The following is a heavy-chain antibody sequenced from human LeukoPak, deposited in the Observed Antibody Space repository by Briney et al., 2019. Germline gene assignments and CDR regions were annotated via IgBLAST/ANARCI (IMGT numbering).Heavy chain of an antibody. J-gene: IGHJ6*02. Sequence: SVKVSCKASGGTFRSHAINWVRQAPGQGLEWMGGVIPMFGTANYAQNFQGRVTITADDSTTTAYMQLSGLRSDDAAVYYCARGTLNWNDGGAYLYHYGLDVWGQGTTVSVSS. CDR1: GGTFRSHA. D-gene: IGHD1-20*01. CDR2: VIPMFGTA. V-gene: IGHV1-69*01. CDR3: ARGTLNWNDGGAYLYHYGLDV.